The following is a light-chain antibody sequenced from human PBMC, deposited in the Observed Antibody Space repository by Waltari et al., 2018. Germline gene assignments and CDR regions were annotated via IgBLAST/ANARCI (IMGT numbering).Light chain of an antibody. Sequence: QLVLTQSPSASASLGASVKLTCTLSSWHSSYAISWHQQQPEKGPRYLMKLSSDGSHSKADGIPDRFSGSSSGAERYLIISSLQSEDEADYYCQTWGTGIHWVFGGGTKLTVL. J-gene: IGLJ3*02. CDR1: SWHSSYA. CDR2: LSSDGSH. CDR3: QTWGTGIHWV. V-gene: IGLV4-69*01.